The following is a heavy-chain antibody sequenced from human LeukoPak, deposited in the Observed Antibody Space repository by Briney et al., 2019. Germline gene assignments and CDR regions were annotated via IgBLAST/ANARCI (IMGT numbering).Heavy chain of an antibody. D-gene: IGHD3-22*01. CDR2: ISGSGGST. Sequence: GGSLRLSCAASGFTFSSYAMSWVRQAPGKGLEWVSAISGSGGSTYYADSVKGRFTISRANSKNPLYLQMNSLRAEDTAVYYCAKMEDSSGSNDYWGQGTLVTVSS. J-gene: IGHJ4*02. CDR3: AKMEDSSGSNDY. V-gene: IGHV3-23*01. CDR1: GFTFSSYA.